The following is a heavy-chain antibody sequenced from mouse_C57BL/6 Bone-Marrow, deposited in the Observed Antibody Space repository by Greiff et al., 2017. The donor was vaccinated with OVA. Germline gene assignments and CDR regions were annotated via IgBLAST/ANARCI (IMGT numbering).Heavy chain of an antibody. Sequence: EVMLVESGGGLVKPGGSLKLSCAASGFTFSDYGMHWVRQAPEKGLEWVAYISSGSSTIYYADTVKGRFTISRDNAKNTLFLQMTSLRSEDTAMYYCAKTGTWYFDVWGTGTTVTVSS. J-gene: IGHJ1*03. CDR3: AKTGTWYFDV. CDR1: GFTFSDYG. V-gene: IGHV5-17*01. D-gene: IGHD4-1*01. CDR2: ISSGSSTI.